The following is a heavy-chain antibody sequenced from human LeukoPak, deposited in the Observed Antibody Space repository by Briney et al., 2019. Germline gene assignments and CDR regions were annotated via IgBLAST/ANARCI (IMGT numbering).Heavy chain of an antibody. V-gene: IGHV3-23*01. CDR2: ISGSGGTT. J-gene: IGHJ4*02. CDR3: AKERAHSYGPIDS. CDR1: GFTFSNFA. Sequence: GGSLRLSCAASGFTFSNFAMSWVRQAPGKGLEWVSAISGSGGTTYYADSEKGRFTISRDNSKNTLYPQMNSLRAEDTAVYYCAKERAHSYGPIDSWGQGTLVTVSS. D-gene: IGHD5-18*01.